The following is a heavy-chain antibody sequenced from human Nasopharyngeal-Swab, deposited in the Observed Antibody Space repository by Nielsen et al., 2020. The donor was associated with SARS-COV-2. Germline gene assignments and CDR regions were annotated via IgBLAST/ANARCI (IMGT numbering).Heavy chain of an antibody. CDR1: GFSLLNYA. CDR3: AKGRGEYYENAFDM. CDR2: VSAISGNT. Sequence: GGSLRLSCAPSGFSLLNYAMAWVRQAPGKGLQWVSGVSAISGNTYYADSVKGRFTISRDNSKNTLYLQMNSLRAEDTAVYYCAKGRGEYYENAFDMWGQGTMVTVSS. D-gene: IGHD3-3*01. V-gene: IGHV3-23*01. J-gene: IGHJ3*02.